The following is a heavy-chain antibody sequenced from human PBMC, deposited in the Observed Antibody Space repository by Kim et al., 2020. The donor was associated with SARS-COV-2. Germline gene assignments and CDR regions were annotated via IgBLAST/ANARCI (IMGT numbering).Heavy chain of an antibody. Sequence: GGSLRLSCAASGFTFSHHWMTWVRQAPGKGLEWVANIKQDGSESYYVDSVKGRFTISRDNAKNSLSLQMNSLRVEDTAVYYCARSVFGDNYWGQGTLVSVSS. CDR3: ARSVFGDNY. CDR1: GFTFSHHW. V-gene: IGHV3-7*01. CDR2: IKQDGSES. D-gene: IGHD3-10*02. J-gene: IGHJ4*02.